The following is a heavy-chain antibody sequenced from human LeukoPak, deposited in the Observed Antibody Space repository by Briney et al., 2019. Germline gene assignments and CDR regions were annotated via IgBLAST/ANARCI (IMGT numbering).Heavy chain of an antibody. CDR3: ARANSGIVGATTVDY. D-gene: IGHD1-26*01. J-gene: IGHJ4*02. CDR2: IIPILGIA. V-gene: IGHV1-69*04. CDR1: GVXFSSYA. Sequence: ASVKVSCKASGVXFSSYAISWVRQAPGQGLEWMGRIIPILGIANYAQKFQGRVTITADKSTSTAYMELSSLRSEDTAVYYCARANSGIVGATTVDYWGQGTLVTVSS.